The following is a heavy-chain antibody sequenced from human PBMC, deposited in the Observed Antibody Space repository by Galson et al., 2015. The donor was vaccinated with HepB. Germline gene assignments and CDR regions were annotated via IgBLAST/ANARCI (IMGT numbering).Heavy chain of an antibody. CDR3: ARSIVVPAAINWFDP. CDR1: GFTFSSYA. D-gene: IGHD2-2*01. V-gene: IGHV3-30-3*01. Sequence: SLRLSCAASGFTFSSYAMHWVRQAPGKGLEWVAVISYDGSNKYYADSVKGRFTISRDNSKNTLYLQMNSLRAEDTAVYYCARSIVVPAAINWFDPWGQGTLVTVSS. J-gene: IGHJ5*02. CDR2: ISYDGSNK.